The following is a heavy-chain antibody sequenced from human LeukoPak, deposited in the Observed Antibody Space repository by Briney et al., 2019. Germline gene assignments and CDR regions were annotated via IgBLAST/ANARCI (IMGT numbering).Heavy chain of an antibody. CDR1: GFTFSSYA. CDR2: ISGSGGST. D-gene: IGHD2-2*01. J-gene: IGHJ4*02. V-gene: IGHV3-23*01. Sequence: SGGSLRLSCAASGFTFSSYAMSWVRQAPGKGLEWVSAISGSGGSTYHADSVKGRFTISRDNSKNTLYLQMNSLRAEDTAVYYCAKGPYQLLGYFDYWGQGTLVTVSS. CDR3: AKGPYQLLGYFDY.